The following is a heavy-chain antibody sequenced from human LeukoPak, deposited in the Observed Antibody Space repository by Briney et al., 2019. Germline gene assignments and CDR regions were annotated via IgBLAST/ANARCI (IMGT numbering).Heavy chain of an antibody. CDR3: ARSQGGTMSLRHFDL. CDR2: ISSSSSSI. CDR1: GFTFSSYS. J-gene: IGHJ2*01. V-gene: IGHV3-48*01. D-gene: IGHD3-22*01. Sequence: PGGSLRLSCAASGFTFSSYSMNWVRQAAGKGLEWVSYISSSSSSIYYADSVKGRFTISRDNSKNMLYLQMNSLRADDTAVYYCARSQGGTMSLRHFDLWGRGTLVTVSS.